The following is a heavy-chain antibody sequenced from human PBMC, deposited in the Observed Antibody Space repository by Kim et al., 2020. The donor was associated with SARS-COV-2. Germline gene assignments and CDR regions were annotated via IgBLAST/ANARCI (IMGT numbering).Heavy chain of an antibody. CDR3: AKESLEWELLLLDY. Sequence: ADSVKGRFTISRDNSKNTLYLQMNSLRAEDTAVYYCAKESLEWELLLLDYWGQGTLVTVSS. D-gene: IGHD1-26*01. J-gene: IGHJ4*02. V-gene: IGHV3-30*02.